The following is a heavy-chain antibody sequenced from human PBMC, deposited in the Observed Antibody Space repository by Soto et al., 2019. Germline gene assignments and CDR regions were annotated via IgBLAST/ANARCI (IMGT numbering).Heavy chain of an antibody. V-gene: IGHV4-39*01. CDR1: GGSSSSSSYY. J-gene: IGHJ4*02. CDR2: IYYSGST. CDR3: ARHVAVVVVAATVTFDY. Sequence: SETLSLTCTVSGGSSSSSSYYWGWIRKPPGKGLEWIGSIYYSGSTYYNPSLKSRVTISVDTSKNQFSLKLSSVTAADTAVYYCARHVAVVVVAATVTFDYWGQGTLVTVSS. D-gene: IGHD2-15*01.